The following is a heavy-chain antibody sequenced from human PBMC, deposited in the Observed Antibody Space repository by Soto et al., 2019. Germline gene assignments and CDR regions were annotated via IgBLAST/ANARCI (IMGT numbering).Heavy chain of an antibody. V-gene: IGHV1-8*01. D-gene: IGHD1-7*01. Sequence: QVQLVQSGAEVKKPGASVKVSCKASGYTFTSYDINWVRQATGQGLEWMGWMNPNSGNTGYAQKCQGRVTMTRNTSISTAYRELSSLRSEDTAVYYCARGWNYGYYYGMDVWGQGTTVTVSS. J-gene: IGHJ6*02. CDR1: GYTFTSYD. CDR2: MNPNSGNT. CDR3: ARGWNYGYYYGMDV.